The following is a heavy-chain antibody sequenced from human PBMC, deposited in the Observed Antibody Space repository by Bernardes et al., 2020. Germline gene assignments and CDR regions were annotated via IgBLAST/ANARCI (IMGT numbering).Heavy chain of an antibody. Sequence: GGSLRLSCAASGFTFDYYWMHWVRQAPGKGLEWISRIHSYGSGPIYADSVEGRVTISRDNDRNMLFLQMNNLRDEDTALYYCARGDRGGFDLWGQGTMVTVSS. CDR1: GFTFDYYW. D-gene: IGHD3-16*01. CDR3: ARGDRGGFDL. V-gene: IGHV3-74*01. J-gene: IGHJ3*01. CDR2: IHSYGSGP.